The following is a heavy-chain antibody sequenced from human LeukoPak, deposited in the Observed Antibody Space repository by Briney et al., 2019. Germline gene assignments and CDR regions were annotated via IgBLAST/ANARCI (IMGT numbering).Heavy chain of an antibody. D-gene: IGHD3-3*01. CDR3: AKDHWSGYYFVAPGFDY. CDR1: GFTFSSYA. Sequence: GGSLRLSCAASGFTFSSYAMSWVRQAPGKGLEWVSAISGSGGSTYYADSVKGRFTISRDNSKNTLYLQMNSLRAEDTAVYYCAKDHWSGYYFVAPGFDYWGQGTLVTVSS. V-gene: IGHV3-23*01. J-gene: IGHJ4*02. CDR2: ISGSGGST.